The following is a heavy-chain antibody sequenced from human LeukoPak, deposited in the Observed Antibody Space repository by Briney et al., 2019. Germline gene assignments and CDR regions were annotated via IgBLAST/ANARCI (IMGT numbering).Heavy chain of an antibody. CDR2: ISWNSGSI. Sequence: PGGSLRLSCAASGFTFDDYAMHWVRQAPGKGLEWVSGISWNSGSIGYADSVKGRFTISRDNAKNSLYLQMNSLRAEDTALYYCAKGDSSGYYLFDYWGQGTPVTVSS. D-gene: IGHD3-22*01. CDR1: GFTFDDYA. J-gene: IGHJ4*02. V-gene: IGHV3-9*01. CDR3: AKGDSSGYYLFDY.